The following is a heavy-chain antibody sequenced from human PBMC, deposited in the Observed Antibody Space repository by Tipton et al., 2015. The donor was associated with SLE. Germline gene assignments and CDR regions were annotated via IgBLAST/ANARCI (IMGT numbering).Heavy chain of an antibody. D-gene: IGHD6-19*01. CDR3: ARDGGVADRRYFDY. Sequence: TLSLTCTVSGGSISSHYWSWIRQAPGKGLGWFWYISYSGSTNYNPPLKSRVTISVDTAKNHISLRLSSVTAADTAVYYCARDGGVADRRYFDYWGQGMLVTVSS. V-gene: IGHV4-59*11. J-gene: IGHJ4*02. CDR2: ISYSGST. CDR1: GGSISSHY.